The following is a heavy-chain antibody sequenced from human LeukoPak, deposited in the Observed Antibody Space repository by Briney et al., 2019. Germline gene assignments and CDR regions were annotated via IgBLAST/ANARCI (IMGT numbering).Heavy chain of an antibody. Sequence: SEALSLTSTGSGDFIATTTYYWAWIRQSPGRGLEWIANVFKSGNTYYSPSLKGRVTLSVDTSKNQFSLQLASVTASDTAVYYCARHLEHTPGSGAYGYLDNWGQGTLVTVSS. CDR1: GDFIATTTYY. J-gene: IGHJ4*02. V-gene: IGHV4-39*01. CDR2: VFKSGNT. CDR3: ARHLEHTPGSGAYGYLDN. D-gene: IGHD1/OR15-1a*01.